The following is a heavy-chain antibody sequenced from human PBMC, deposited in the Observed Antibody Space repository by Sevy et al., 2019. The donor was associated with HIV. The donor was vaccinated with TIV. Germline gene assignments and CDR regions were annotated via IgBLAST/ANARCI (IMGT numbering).Heavy chain of an antibody. Sequence: ASVKVSCKASGGTFSSYAISWVRQAPGQGLEWMGRMIPIFGTANYAQKFQGRVTITADESTSTAYMELSSLRSEDTAVYYCATSRYGDYGDAFDIWGQGTMVTVSS. J-gene: IGHJ3*02. CDR3: ATSRYGDYGDAFDI. D-gene: IGHD4-17*01. CDR1: GGTFSSYA. V-gene: IGHV1-69*13. CDR2: MIPIFGTA.